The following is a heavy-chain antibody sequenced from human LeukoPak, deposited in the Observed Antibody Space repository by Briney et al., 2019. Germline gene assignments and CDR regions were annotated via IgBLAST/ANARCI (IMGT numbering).Heavy chain of an antibody. Sequence: SDTLSLTCIVSGYSISSGYYWGWIRQPPGKGLQWIGNIYHSGSTDYNPSLKSRVTISVDTSKNQFSLKLSSVTAADTAVYYCARVKVQRDYGDTNWFDPWGQGTLVTVSP. J-gene: IGHJ5*02. CDR3: ARVKVQRDYGDTNWFDP. D-gene: IGHD4-17*01. CDR2: IYHSGST. CDR1: GYSISSGYY. V-gene: IGHV4-38-2*02.